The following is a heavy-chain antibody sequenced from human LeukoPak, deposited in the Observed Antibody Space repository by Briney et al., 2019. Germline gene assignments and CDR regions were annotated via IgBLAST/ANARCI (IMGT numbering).Heavy chain of an antibody. D-gene: IGHD5-12*01. J-gene: IGHJ4*02. CDR2: INPSGGST. CDR3: ARHSGGYGSLRPSYYFDY. V-gene: IGHV1-46*01. CDR1: GYTFTSYY. Sequence: ASVKVSCKASGYTFTSYYMHWVRQAPGQGLEWMGIINPSGGSTSYAQKFQGRVTMTRDTSTSTVYMELSSPRSEDTAVYYCARHSGGYGSLRPSYYFDYWGQGTLVTVSS.